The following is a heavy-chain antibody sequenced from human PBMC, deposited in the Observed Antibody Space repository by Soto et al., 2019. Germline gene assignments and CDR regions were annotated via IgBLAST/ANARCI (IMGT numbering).Heavy chain of an antibody. CDR2: ISPHNFNT. J-gene: IGHJ4*02. V-gene: IGHV1-18*01. CDR1: GYTFTHFY. Sequence: QVPLEQSGAEVKKPGDSVKVSCKASGYTFTHFYITWVRQAPGQGLEWMGAISPHNFNTNYAQKLRGRVTLTTEKSTNTAYMDLRSLTSDDTAVYYCARDEGGYDILTGYYKAHHFDYWGQGVPVTVSS. CDR3: ARDEGGYDILTGYYKAHHFDY. D-gene: IGHD3-9*01.